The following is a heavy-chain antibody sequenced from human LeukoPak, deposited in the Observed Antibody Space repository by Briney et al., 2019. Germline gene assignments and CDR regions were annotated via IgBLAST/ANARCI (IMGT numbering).Heavy chain of an antibody. Sequence: PSETLSLTCTVSGGSISSYYWSWIRQPAGKGLEWIGRIYTSGSTNYNPSLKSRVTMSVDTSKNQFSLKLSSVTAADTAVYYCARDGITMIPPDEYYFDYWGQGTLVTVSS. D-gene: IGHD3-22*01. CDR1: GGSISSYY. CDR2: IYTSGST. CDR3: ARDGITMIPPDEYYFDY. J-gene: IGHJ4*02. V-gene: IGHV4-4*07.